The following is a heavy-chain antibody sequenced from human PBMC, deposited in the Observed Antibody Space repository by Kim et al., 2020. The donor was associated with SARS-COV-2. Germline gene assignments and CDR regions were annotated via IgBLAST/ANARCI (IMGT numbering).Heavy chain of an antibody. D-gene: IGHD6-6*01. CDR3: TRVDSRSFTNTFDI. J-gene: IGHJ3*02. V-gene: IGHV3-73*01. Sequence: AACVQGRFTISRDDSKNTAYLHMNGLRTEDTAVYYCTRVDSRSFTNTFDIWGQGTVVTVSS.